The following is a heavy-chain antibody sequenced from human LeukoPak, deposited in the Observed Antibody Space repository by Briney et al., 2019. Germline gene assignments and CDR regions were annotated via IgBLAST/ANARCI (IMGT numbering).Heavy chain of an antibody. CDR2: IYHSGIT. D-gene: IGHD1-20*01. J-gene: IGHJ3*02. CDR3: ASPGITLTDDAFHI. CDR1: GGSISSYY. Sequence: SETLSLTCTVSGGSISSYYWSWIRQPPGKGLEWIGEIYHSGITNYSPSLKSRVTMSLDKSKSHFSLRLSSVTAADTAVYYCASPGITLTDDAFHIWGQGTMVTVSS. V-gene: IGHV4-59*12.